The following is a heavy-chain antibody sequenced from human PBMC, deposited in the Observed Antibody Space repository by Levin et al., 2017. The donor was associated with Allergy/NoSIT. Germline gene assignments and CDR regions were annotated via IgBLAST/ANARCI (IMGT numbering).Heavy chain of an antibody. J-gene: IGHJ3*02. D-gene: IGHD3-10*01. V-gene: IGHV3-48*03. CDR3: ARADSSGNDAFDI. Sequence: GGSLRLSCAASGFTFSSYEMNWVRQAPGKGLEWVSYISSSGSTIYYADSVKGRFTISRDNAKNSLYLQMNSLRAEDTAVYYCARADSSGNDAFDIWGQGTMVTVSS. CDR1: GFTFSSYE. CDR2: ISSSGSTI.